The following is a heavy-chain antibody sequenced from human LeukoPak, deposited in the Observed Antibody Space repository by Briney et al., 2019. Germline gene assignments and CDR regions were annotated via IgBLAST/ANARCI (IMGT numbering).Heavy chain of an antibody. CDR2: SDTGSGT. CDR1: GFTFSSYA. CDR3: AKDRQSGSPRFSHYFDH. J-gene: IGHJ4*02. V-gene: IGHV3-23*01. Sequence: GGSLRLSCAASGFTFSSYAMNWVRQAPGKGLEWVSGSDTGSGTHYADSLKGRFTISRDNSKNTLYLQMNSLRAEDTAVYYCAKDRQSGSPRFSHYFDHWGQGTLVTVSS. D-gene: IGHD1-26*01.